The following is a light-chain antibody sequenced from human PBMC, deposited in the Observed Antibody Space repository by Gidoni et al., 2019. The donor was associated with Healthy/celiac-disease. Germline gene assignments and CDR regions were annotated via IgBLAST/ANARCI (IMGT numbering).Light chain of an antibody. Sequence: SYVPTQPPSVSVAPGQTARITCGGNNIGSKSVHWYQQKPCQAPVLVVYDDSDRPSGIPERFSGSNSGNTATLTISRVEAGDEADYYCQVWDSSSDHGVFGTGTKVTVL. CDR1: NIGSKS. CDR3: QVWDSSSDHGV. J-gene: IGLJ1*01. V-gene: IGLV3-21*02. CDR2: DDS.